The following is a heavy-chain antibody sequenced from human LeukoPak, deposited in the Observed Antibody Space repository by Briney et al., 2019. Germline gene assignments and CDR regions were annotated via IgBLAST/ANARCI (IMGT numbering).Heavy chain of an antibody. CDR1: GFSFRSYA. J-gene: IGHJ4*02. D-gene: IGHD2-2*01. Sequence: GGSLRLSCSASGFSFRSYAMHWVRQAPGKGLEYVSTISSNGGSTYYADSVKGRFTISRGNSKSTLYLQMSSLRPEDTAVYYCAKGSSTSPRFPDYWGQGTLVTVSS. V-gene: IGHV3-64D*09. CDR3: AKGSSTSPRFPDY. CDR2: ISSNGGST.